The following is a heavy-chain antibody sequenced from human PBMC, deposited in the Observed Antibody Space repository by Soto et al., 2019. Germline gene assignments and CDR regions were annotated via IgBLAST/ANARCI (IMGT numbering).Heavy chain of an antibody. CDR1: GYTFTSYH. CDR2: ISAYNTNT. CDR3: ARDTPPTDY. Sequence: QVQLVQSGAEVKKPGASVKVSCKTSGYTFTSYHISWVRQAPGQGLEWMGWISAYNTNTNYAQKLQGRVTMTTDTLTSTAYMERRSLRSDDTAAYYSARDTPPTDYWGQGTLVTVSS. J-gene: IGHJ4*02. V-gene: IGHV1-18*01.